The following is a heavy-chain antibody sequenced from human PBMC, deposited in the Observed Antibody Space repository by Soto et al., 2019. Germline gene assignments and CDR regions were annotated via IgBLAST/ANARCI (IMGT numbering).Heavy chain of an antibody. Sequence: QVQLVQSGAEVKKPGASVKVSCKASGYTFTSYGISWVRQAPGQGLEWMGWISAYNGNTNYAQKLQGRVTMTTDTSTSTAYMELRRLISDDTAVYYCARRRGGLEYYYGMDVWGQGTTVTVSS. CDR2: ISAYNGNT. V-gene: IGHV1-18*01. D-gene: IGHD3-16*01. J-gene: IGHJ6*02. CDR3: ARRRGGLEYYYGMDV. CDR1: GYTFTSYG.